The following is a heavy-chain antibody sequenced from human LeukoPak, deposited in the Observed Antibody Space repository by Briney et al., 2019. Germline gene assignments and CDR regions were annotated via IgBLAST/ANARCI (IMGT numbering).Heavy chain of an antibody. CDR1: AFSFSAYT. J-gene: IGHJ4*02. Sequence: GGSLRLSCAAPAFSFSAYTMHWVRQAPGKGLEWVATILFDGSDTSYADSVKGRFTISRDNPKDPLYLQMNSLRAEDTAIYYCARDGDSNGSYYFDSWGQGTLVTVSS. CDR2: ILFDGSDT. V-gene: IGHV3-30*04. CDR3: ARDGDSNGSYYFDS. D-gene: IGHD6-19*01.